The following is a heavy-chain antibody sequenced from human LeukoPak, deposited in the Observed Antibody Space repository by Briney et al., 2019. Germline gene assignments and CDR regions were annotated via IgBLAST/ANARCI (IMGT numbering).Heavy chain of an antibody. J-gene: IGHJ3*02. Sequence: MTSETLSLTCTVSGGSISSSSYYWGWIRQPPGKGLEWIGSIYYSGSTYYNPSLKSRVTISVDTSKNQFSLKLSSVTAADTAVYYCARVNYDSSGDAFDIWGQGTMVTVSS. D-gene: IGHD3-22*01. CDR2: IYYSGST. CDR1: GGSISSSSYY. CDR3: ARVNYDSSGDAFDI. V-gene: IGHV4-39*07.